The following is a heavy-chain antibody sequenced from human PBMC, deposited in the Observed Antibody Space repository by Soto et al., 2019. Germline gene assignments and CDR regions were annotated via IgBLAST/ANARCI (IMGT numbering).Heavy chain of an antibody. D-gene: IGHD2-2*01. V-gene: IGHV3-23*01. CDR1: GFTVSSDG. Sequence: GGSLRLSCAASGFTVSSDGRKWVRQAPGKGLEWVSLIGESGTPTYYAAAVKGRFTLSRDNSGNTLLLQMYSLRAEDTAVYYCARYIPGVRYYGMDVWGQGTTVTVSS. CDR3: ARYIPGVRYYGMDV. CDR2: IGESGTPT. J-gene: IGHJ6*02.